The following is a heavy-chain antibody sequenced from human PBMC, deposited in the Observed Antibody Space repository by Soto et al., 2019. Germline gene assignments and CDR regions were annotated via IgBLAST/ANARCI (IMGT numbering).Heavy chain of an antibody. Sequence: QVQLVQSGAEVKKPGSSVKVSCKASGGTFSSYAISWVRQAPGQGLEWMGGIIPIFGTANYAQKFQGRVTITADESTSTAYMELSSLRSEDTAVYYCARDRAVPLRYYDSSGYYYGDTQNFDYWGQGTLVTVSS. CDR2: IIPIFGTA. J-gene: IGHJ4*02. CDR3: ARDRAVPLRYYDSSGYYYGDTQNFDY. D-gene: IGHD3-22*01. CDR1: GGTFSSYA. V-gene: IGHV1-69*12.